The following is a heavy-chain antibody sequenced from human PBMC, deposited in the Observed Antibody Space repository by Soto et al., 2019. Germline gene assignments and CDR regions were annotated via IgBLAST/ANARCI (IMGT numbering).Heavy chain of an antibody. V-gene: IGHV3-48*02. D-gene: IGHD3-3*01. CDR2: ISTTSSSI. CDR1: GFTFSSYS. J-gene: IGHJ4*02. CDR3: ARKGVAFDY. Sequence: GGSLRLSCAASGFTFSSYSMNWVRQAPGKGLEWISYISTTSSSIYYADSVKGRFTISRGNAKNSLFLQMNSLRDEDTAVYYCARKGVAFDYWGQGALVTVSS.